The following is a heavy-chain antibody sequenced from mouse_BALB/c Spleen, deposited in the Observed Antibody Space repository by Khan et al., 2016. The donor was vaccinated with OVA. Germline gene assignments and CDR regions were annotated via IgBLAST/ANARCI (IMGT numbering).Heavy chain of an antibody. V-gene: IGHV2-6-4*01. CDR3: ARAYYRYDDYYAIDY. CDR1: GFSLSRYN. J-gene: IGHJ4*01. CDR2: IWGGGGT. Sequence: QVQLKESGPGLVAPSQSLSITCTVSGFSLSRYNIHWVRQPPGKGLEWLGMIWGGGGTDYTSPLTYSMSIRKDNSKSQVFLKMNSLQTEDTDMYYSARAYYRYDDYYAIDYWGQGTSVTVSS. D-gene: IGHD2-14*01.